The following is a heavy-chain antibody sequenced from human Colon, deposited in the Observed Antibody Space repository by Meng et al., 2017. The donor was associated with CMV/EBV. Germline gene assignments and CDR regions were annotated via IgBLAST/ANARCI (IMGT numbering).Heavy chain of an antibody. CDR3: ARASNSSFDP. Sequence: GGSLRLSCVASGFNFNNYGMHWVRQTPDKGLEWVAFIRYTGEGAQYRDSVKGRFTISRDNSQNTVNVQMNSLRGDDTAVYYCARASNSSFDPWGQGTLVTVSS. CDR2: IRYTGEGA. D-gene: IGHD4-11*01. J-gene: IGHJ5*02. CDR1: GFNFNNYG. V-gene: IGHV3-30*02.